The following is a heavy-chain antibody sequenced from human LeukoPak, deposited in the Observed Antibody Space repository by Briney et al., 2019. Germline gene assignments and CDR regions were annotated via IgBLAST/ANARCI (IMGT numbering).Heavy chain of an antibody. CDR1: GFTFSSYT. J-gene: IGHJ4*02. CDR2: ISHDGGNK. D-gene: IGHD6-19*01. V-gene: IGHV3-30-3*01. Sequence: GGSLRLSCAASGFTFSSYTMHWVRQAPDKGLEWVAVISHDGGNKYYADSVKGRFTITRDNSKNTLYLQMNGLRAEETAMYYCATPYTSGWSLYFDNWGQGTLVTVSS. CDR3: ATPYTSGWSLYFDN.